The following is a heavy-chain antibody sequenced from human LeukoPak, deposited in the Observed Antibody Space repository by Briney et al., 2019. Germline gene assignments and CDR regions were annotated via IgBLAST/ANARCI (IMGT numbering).Heavy chain of an antibody. J-gene: IGHJ3*01. Sequence: PPETLSLTCSVSGGSISSYFWTWIRQPPGKRLEWIGNTHYSGRTNYNPSLKGRVSISLDTSKNGFSLELTSVTAADTAVYYCATSVGYHGSKNAFDVWGLGTMVTVSS. CDR2: THYSGRT. V-gene: IGHV4-59*08. D-gene: IGHD2-15*01. CDR3: ATSVGYHGSKNAFDV. CDR1: GGSISSYF.